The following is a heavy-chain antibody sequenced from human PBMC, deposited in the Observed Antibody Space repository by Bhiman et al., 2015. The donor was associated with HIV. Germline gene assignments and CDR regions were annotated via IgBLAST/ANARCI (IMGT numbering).Heavy chain of an antibody. CDR1: GFTFSSYP. J-gene: IGHJ4*02. D-gene: IGHD6-19*01. CDR3: AKAIGLAHRSIDYFDY. Sequence: EVQLLESGGGLVQPGGSLRLSCAASGFTFSSYPMSWVRQAPGKGLEWVSTISVSGVSTYYADSVKGRFTISRDNSKNTVYLQMNSLRAEDTAVYYCAKAIGLAHRSIDYFDYWGQGTLVTVSS. V-gene: IGHV3-23*01. CDR2: ISVSGVST.